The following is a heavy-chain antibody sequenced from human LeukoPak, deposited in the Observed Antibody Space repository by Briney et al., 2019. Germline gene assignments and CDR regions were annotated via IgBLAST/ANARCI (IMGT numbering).Heavy chain of an antibody. Sequence: PSETLSLTCTVSGGSIGSYYWSWIRQPPGKGLEWIGYIYYSGSTNYNPSLKSRVTISVDTSKNQFSLKLSSVTAADTAVYYCARMGQWELLRALDYWGQGTLVTVSS. CDR1: GGSIGSYY. J-gene: IGHJ4*02. CDR2: IYYSGST. CDR3: ARMGQWELLRALDY. V-gene: IGHV4-59*01. D-gene: IGHD1-26*01.